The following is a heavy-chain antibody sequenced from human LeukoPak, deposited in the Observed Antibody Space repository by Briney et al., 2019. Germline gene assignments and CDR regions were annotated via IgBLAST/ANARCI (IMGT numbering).Heavy chain of an antibody. CDR3: AKWGCSGGSCYPFDY. V-gene: IGHV3-23*01. CDR2: ISGSGGRT. J-gene: IGHJ4*02. D-gene: IGHD2-15*01. Sequence: GGSLRLSCAASGFTFNSHAMAWVRQAPGKGLEWVSAISGSGGRTYDADSVKGRFTISRDNSKNTLYLQMNSLRAEDTAVYYCAKWGCSGGSCYPFDYWGQGTLVTVSS. CDR1: GFTFNSHA.